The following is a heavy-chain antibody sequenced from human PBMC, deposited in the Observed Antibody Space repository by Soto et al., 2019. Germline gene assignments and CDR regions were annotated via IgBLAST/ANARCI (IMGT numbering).Heavy chain of an antibody. J-gene: IGHJ6*02. D-gene: IGHD3-10*01. CDR1: GGTFSSYA. CDR2: IIPIFGTA. V-gene: IGHV1-69*13. Sequence: ASVKVSCKASGGTFSSYAISWVRQAPGQGLEWMGGIIPIFGTANYAQKFQGRVTITADESTSTAYMELSSLRSEDTAVYYCARGGITXVRGAADNYYYYYGMDVWGQGTTVTVSS. CDR3: ARGGITXVRGAADNYYYYYGMDV.